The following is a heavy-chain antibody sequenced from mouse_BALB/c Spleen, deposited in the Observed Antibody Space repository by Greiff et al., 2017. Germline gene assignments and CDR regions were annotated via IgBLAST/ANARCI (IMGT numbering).Heavy chain of an antibody. CDR3: TRRYYGSSYWYFDV. Sequence: EVKLQQSGTVLARPGASVKMSCKASGYTFTSYWMHWVKQRPGQGLEWIGAIYPGNSDTSYNQKFKGKAKLTAVTSTSTAYMELSSLTNEDSAVYYCTRRYYGSSYWYFDVWGAGTTVTVSS. D-gene: IGHD1-1*01. CDR2: IYPGNSDT. V-gene: IGHV1-5*01. J-gene: IGHJ1*01. CDR1: GYTFTSYW.